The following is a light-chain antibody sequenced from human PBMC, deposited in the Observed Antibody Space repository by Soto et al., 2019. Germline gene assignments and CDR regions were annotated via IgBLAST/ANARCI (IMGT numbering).Light chain of an antibody. CDR1: SGHSRYA. CDR3: QTWDTGIRV. CDR2: VNTDGSH. V-gene: IGLV4-69*01. Sequence: QSVLTQPPSASASLGASVKLTCTLSSGHSRYAIAWHQQQPEKGPRYLMKVNTDGSHNKGDGIPDRFSASSSGAERYLTISSLQFEDEADYYCQTWDTGIRVFGGGTKLTVL. J-gene: IGLJ2*01.